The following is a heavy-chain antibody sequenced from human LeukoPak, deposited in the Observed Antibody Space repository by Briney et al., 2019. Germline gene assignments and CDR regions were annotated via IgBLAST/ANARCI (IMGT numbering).Heavy chain of an antibody. CDR2: INPNSGGT. CDR1: GYTFTGYY. CDR3: AKYYYDSSGYSEYFQH. Sequence: ASVKVSCKASGYTFTGYYMHWVRQAPGQGLEWMGWINPNSGGTNYAQKLQGRVTMTTETSTSTAYMKLRSLRSDDTAVYYCAKYYYDSSGYSEYFQHWGQGTLVTVSA. V-gene: IGHV1-2*02. J-gene: IGHJ1*01. D-gene: IGHD3-22*01.